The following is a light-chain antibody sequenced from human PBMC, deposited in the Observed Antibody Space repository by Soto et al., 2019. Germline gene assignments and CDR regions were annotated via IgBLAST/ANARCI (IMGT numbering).Light chain of an antibody. Sequence: DIQMTQSPSTLSASVGDRVTITCRASQSINTWLAWHQQKPGKAPKLLIYKASTLESGVPSRFSGSGSGTEFTLTIASLQPDDFATYYCQQYYRSWTFGQGTKVEIK. J-gene: IGKJ1*01. CDR1: QSINTW. V-gene: IGKV1-5*03. CDR3: QQYYRSWT. CDR2: KAS.